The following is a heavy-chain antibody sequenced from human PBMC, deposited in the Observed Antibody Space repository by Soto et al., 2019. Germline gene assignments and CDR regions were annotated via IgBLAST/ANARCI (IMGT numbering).Heavy chain of an antibody. Sequence: EVQLVESGGGLVQPGRSLRLSCAASGFTFDDYAMHWVRQAPGKGLEWVSGISWNSGSIGYADSVKGRFTISRDNAKNSLYLQMNSLRAEDTALYYCAKVAYDFWSGYYFDYWGQGTLVTVSS. CDR3: AKVAYDFWSGYYFDY. J-gene: IGHJ4*02. CDR1: GFTFDDYA. D-gene: IGHD3-3*01. CDR2: ISWNSGSI. V-gene: IGHV3-9*01.